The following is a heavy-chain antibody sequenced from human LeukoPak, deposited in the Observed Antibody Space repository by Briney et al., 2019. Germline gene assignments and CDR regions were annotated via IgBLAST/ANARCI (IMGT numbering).Heavy chain of an antibody. CDR1: GFTFSDAW. CDR3: TAYYYGSGSYYGRAFDI. D-gene: IGHD3-10*01. V-gene: IGHV3-15*01. Sequence: GGSLRLSCAASGFTFSDAWMSWVRQTPGKRLEWVGRIKRKTDGGTTDYAAPVKGRFIFSRDDSKDTLYLQMNSLKTEDTDVYYCTAYYYGSGSYYGRAFDIWGHGTMVTVSS. CDR2: IKRKTDGGTT. J-gene: IGHJ3*02.